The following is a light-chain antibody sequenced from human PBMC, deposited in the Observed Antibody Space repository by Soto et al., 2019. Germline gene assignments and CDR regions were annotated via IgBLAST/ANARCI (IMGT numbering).Light chain of an antibody. Sequence: EIVLTQSPATLSLSPGERATLSYRASQGISNYLAWYQQKPGQAPRLFIFDVSNRATGIPARFSGSGAGTDFTLTISSLEPEDFAVYYCQQRSSWPLTFGGGTKVEIK. J-gene: IGKJ4*01. CDR1: QGISNY. CDR2: DVS. CDR3: QQRSSWPLT. V-gene: IGKV3-11*01.